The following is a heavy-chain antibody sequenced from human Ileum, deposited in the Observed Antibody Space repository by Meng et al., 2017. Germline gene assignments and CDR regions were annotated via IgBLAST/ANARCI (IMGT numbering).Heavy chain of an antibody. V-gene: IGHV4-61*08. CDR3: ARDHWGSLDY. J-gene: IGHJ4*02. CDR1: GGSVSSSGYQ. D-gene: IGHD7-27*01. Sequence: QGQLTGSGPGMVRPSETLSLICAVSGGSVSSSGYQWGWIRQPPGKGLEWIGYASTNYNPSLKSRVTISVDTSKNQFSLKLTSVTAADTAAYYCARDHWGSLDYWGQGVLVTVSS. CDR2: AST.